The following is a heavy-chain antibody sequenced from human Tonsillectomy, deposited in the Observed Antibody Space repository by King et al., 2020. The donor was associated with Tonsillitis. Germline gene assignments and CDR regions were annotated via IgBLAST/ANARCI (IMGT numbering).Heavy chain of an antibody. V-gene: IGHV3-15*07. CDR2: IKTKTDGATT. CDR1: GFTFNNAW. Sequence: VQLVESGGGLVKPGGSLRLSCAASGFTFNNAWMNWVRQAPGKGLEWVGRIKTKTDGATTDYAAPVKGRFTISRDDSKNTLYLQMNTLKTEDTAVYYCAAASQWVLKYWGQGTVVTVSS. J-gene: IGHJ4*02. CDR3: AAASQWVLKY. D-gene: IGHD3-22*01.